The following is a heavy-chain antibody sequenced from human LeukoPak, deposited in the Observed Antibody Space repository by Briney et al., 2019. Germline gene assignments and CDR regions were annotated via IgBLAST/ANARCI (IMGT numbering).Heavy chain of an antibody. J-gene: IGHJ4*02. CDR3: ARQTGSGLFILP. CDR2: IYYSGNT. Sequence: SETLSLTCTVSGVSISSSNSYWGWIRQPPGEGLEWIGSIYYSGNTYYNASLKSQVSISIDTSKNQFSLKLTSVTAADTAVYYCARQTGSGLFILPGGQGTLVTVSS. V-gene: IGHV4-39*01. CDR1: GVSISSSNSY. D-gene: IGHD3/OR15-3a*01.